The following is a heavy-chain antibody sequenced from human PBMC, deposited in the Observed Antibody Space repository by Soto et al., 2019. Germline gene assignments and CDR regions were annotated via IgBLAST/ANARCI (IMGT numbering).Heavy chain of an antibody. CDR3: ARSGGSYSLYYFDY. Sequence: SETLSLTCTVSGGSISSGGYYWSWIRQHPGKGLEWIGYIYYSGSAYYNPSLKSRVTISVDTSKNQFSLRLSSVTAADTAVYYCARSGGSYSLYYFDYWGHGTLVTVSS. V-gene: IGHV4-31*03. D-gene: IGHD1-26*01. J-gene: IGHJ4*01. CDR1: GGSISSGGYY. CDR2: IYYSGSA.